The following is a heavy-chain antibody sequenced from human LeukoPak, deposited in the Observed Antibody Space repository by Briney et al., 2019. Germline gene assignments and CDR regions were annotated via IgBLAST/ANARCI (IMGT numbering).Heavy chain of an antibody. J-gene: IGHJ4*02. CDR2: INWNGGST. D-gene: IGHD3-3*01. CDR1: GFTFDDYG. V-gene: IGHV3-20*04. CDR3: ASQGDFWSGYLDY. Sequence: GGSLRLSCAASGFTFDDYGMGWVRQAPGKGLEWVSGINWNGGSTGYADSVKGRFTISRDNAKNSLYLQMNSLRAEDTALYYCASQGDFWSGYLDYWGQGTLVTVSS.